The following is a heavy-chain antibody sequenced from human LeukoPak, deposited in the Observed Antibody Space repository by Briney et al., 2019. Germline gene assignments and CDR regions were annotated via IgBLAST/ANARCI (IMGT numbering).Heavy chain of an antibody. D-gene: IGHD2-15*01. Sequence: SVKVSYKASGGTFSSYAMSWVRQAPGQGLEWMGRIIPIFGTANYAQKFQGRVTITADKSTSTAYMELSSLRSEDTAVYYCARGGYCSGGSCYPIDYWGQGTLVTVSS. CDR1: GGTFSSYA. CDR3: ARGGYCSGGSCYPIDY. V-gene: IGHV1-69*06. CDR2: IIPIFGTA. J-gene: IGHJ4*02.